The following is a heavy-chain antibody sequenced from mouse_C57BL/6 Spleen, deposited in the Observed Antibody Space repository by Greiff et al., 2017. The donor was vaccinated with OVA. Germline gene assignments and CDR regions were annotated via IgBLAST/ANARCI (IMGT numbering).Heavy chain of an antibody. Sequence: QVQLQQSGAELAKPGASVKLSCKASGYTFTSYWMHWVKQRPGQGLEWIGYINPSSGYTKYNQKFKDKATLTADKSSSTAYMQLSSLTYEDSAFYYGARGSSGYPYYFDYWGQGTTLTVSS. V-gene: IGHV1-7*01. J-gene: IGHJ2*01. CDR1: GYTFTSYW. CDR2: INPSSGYT. D-gene: IGHD3-2*02. CDR3: ARGSSGYPYYFDY.